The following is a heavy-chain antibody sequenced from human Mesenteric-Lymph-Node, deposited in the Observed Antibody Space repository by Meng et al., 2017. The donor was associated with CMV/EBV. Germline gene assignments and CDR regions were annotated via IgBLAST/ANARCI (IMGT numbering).Heavy chain of an antibody. CDR3: AKDMWEYQLPDGS. D-gene: IGHD2-2*01. CDR1: GFTFRSYA. V-gene: IGHV3-23*01. J-gene: IGHJ5*02. CDR2: ISGSGSTT. Sequence: GGSLRLSCAASGFTFRSYAMSWVRQAPGKGLDWVAGISGSGSTTKYAASVEGRFTISRDNSKDTLFLKMNSLRVEDTALYYCAKDMWEYQLPDGSWGQGTLVTVSS.